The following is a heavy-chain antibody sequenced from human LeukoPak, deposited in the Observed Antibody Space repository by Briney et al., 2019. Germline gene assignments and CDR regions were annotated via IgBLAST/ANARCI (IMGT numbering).Heavy chain of an antibody. V-gene: IGHV3-30*04. CDR2: ISYDGSNK. J-gene: IGHJ4*02. CDR1: GFTFSSYA. Sequence: GGSLRLSCAAPGFTFSSYAMHWVRPAPGKGLEGVAVISYDGSNKYYADSVKGRFTISRDNSKNTLYLQMNSLRAEDTAVHYCARARIAAAGTDYWGQGTLVTVSS. CDR3: ARARIAAAGTDY. D-gene: IGHD6-13*01.